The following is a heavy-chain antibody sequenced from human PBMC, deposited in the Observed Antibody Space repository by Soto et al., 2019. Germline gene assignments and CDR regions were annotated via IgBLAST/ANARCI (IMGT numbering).Heavy chain of an antibody. CDR3: ARNYGGNVDY. J-gene: IGHJ4*02. CDR1: GGSISSYY. V-gene: IGHV4-59*08. D-gene: IGHD4-17*01. Sequence: QVQLQKSGPGLVRTSETLALPCTVSGGSISSYYWSWIRQPPGKGLEWIGYIYYSGSANYNPSLKCRVTRSVDTSKNQFSLKLSSATAADTAVYYCARNYGGNVDYWGQGTLVTVSS. CDR2: IYYSGSA.